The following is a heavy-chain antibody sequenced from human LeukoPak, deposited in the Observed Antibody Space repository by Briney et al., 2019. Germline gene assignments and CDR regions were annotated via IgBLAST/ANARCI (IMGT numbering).Heavy chain of an antibody. CDR1: GYTFTGYY. D-gene: IGHD1-26*01. J-gene: IGHJ4*02. CDR3: AREESGSYPPADY. Sequence: GASVKVSCKASGYTFTGYYMHGVRQAPGQGLEWMGWINPNSGGTNYAQKFQGRVTMTRDTSISTAYMELSRLRSDDTAVYYCAREESGSYPPADYWGQETLVTVSS. V-gene: IGHV1-2*02. CDR2: INPNSGGT.